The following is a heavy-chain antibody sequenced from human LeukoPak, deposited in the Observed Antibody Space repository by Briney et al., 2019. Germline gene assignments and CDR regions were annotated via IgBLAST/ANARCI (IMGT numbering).Heavy chain of an antibody. CDR2: INHSGST. Sequence: PSETLSLTCAVYGESFSGYYWSWIRQPPGKGLEWIGEINHSGSTNYNPSLKSRVTISVDTSKNQFSLKLSSVTAADTAVYYCARGLYCSSTSCYTFDYWGQGTLVTVSS. J-gene: IGHJ4*02. D-gene: IGHD2-2*02. V-gene: IGHV4-34*01. CDR3: ARGLYCSSTSCYTFDY. CDR1: GESFSGYY.